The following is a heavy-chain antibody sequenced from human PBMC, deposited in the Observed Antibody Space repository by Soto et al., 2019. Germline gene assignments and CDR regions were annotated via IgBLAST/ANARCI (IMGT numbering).Heavy chain of an antibody. CDR3: ARGVATRPVFAFDI. CDR1: GFSLSTSGVG. Sequence: QSTLMESGPTLVKPTQTLTLTCSFSGFSLSTSGVGVGWIRQPPGKALEWLALIYWSGDEHYRPSLKTRLSITKDTAKNQVVLIMPDMDPLDTATYCCARGVATRPVFAFDIWGQGTMVTVSS. D-gene: IGHD6-6*01. V-gene: IGHV2-5*01. J-gene: IGHJ3*02. CDR2: IYWSGDE.